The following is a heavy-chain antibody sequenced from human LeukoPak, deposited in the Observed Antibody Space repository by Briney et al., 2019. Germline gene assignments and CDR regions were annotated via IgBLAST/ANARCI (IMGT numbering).Heavy chain of an antibody. CDR3: ARGGSSSGSYYYGADA. CDR2: INPNSGDT. J-gene: IGHJ6*02. CDR1: GYTFSGNY. Sequence: ASVKVSCKTSGYTFSGNYIYWVRQAPGQGLEWMGWINPNSGDTNYAQKFQGRVTMTRDTSISTAYMDLSSLISDDTAVYYCARGGSSSGSYYYGADAWGQGTTVTVSS. D-gene: IGHD3-10*01. V-gene: IGHV1-2*02.